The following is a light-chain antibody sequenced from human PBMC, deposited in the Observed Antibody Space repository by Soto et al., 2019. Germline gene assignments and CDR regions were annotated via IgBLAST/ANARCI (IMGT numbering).Light chain of an antibody. CDR2: TVS. V-gene: IGKV1-12*01. CDR3: QQANGSPRT. CDR1: QGISSW. Sequence: DIHMTQSPSSVSASVGDRVTITCRASQGISSWLAWYQQKPGKAPKLLIYTVSSLKSGVPSRFSGSGSGTDFTLTIGSLQPEDFATYYCQQANGSPRTFGGGTKVEIK. J-gene: IGKJ4*01.